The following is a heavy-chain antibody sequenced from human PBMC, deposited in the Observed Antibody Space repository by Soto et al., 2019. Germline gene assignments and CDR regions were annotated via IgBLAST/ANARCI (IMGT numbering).Heavy chain of an antibody. Sequence: PGESLKISCEGSGYNFNTYWIGWVRQMPGKGLEWMALIYPGDSDTRYSPSFEGQVTLSVDRSISTAYLQWSSLKASDTAMYYCARHGPRVYYDNSDYYYYGMDVWGQGTTVTVSS. V-gene: IGHV5-51*01. D-gene: IGHD3-22*01. CDR3: ARHGPRVYYDNSDYYYYGMDV. J-gene: IGHJ6*02. CDR1: GYNFNTYW. CDR2: IYPGDSDT.